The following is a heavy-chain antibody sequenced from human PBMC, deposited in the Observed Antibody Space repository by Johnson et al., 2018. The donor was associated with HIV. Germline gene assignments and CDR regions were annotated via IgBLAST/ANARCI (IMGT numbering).Heavy chain of an antibody. D-gene: IGHD2-21*01. Sequence: MLLVESGGGLVRPGGSLRLSCAASGFSFRSYWMTWVRQAPGKGLEWVAKIKEDGTEKYYVDSVKGRFTISRDNAKKSLSLQMNSLRAEDTAVYSCARERGGRHTFDIWGQGTMVAVSS. J-gene: IGHJ3*02. CDR1: GFSFRSYW. CDR2: IKEDGTEK. CDR3: ARERGGRHTFDI. V-gene: IGHV3-7*01.